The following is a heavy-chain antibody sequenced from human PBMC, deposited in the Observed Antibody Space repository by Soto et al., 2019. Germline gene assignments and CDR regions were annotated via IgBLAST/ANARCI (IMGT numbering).Heavy chain of an antibody. J-gene: IGHJ5*02. CDR2: IYVSGIN. V-gene: IGHV4-4*07. D-gene: IGHD3-10*02. CDR3: ARAAKFGELYH. Sequence: SETLSLTCTVSGVSIRSYYWSWVRQPAGKGLEWIGRIYVSGINNYNPSLRSRVTMSEDTSKNQLSLTLTSVTAADTAIYYCARAAKFGELYHWGQGTPVTVSS. CDR1: GVSIRSYY.